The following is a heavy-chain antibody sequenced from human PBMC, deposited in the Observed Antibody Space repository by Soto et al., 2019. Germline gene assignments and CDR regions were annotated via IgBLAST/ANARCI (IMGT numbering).Heavy chain of an antibody. D-gene: IGHD5-12*01. CDR2: IDPVDSDD. CDR1: GYIFTKHC. V-gene: IGHV5-51*01. CDR3: ARRALDPSGHRHPSNWFDS. J-gene: IGHJ5*01. Sequence: GESLKISCQGSGYIFTKHCIAWVRQKPGKGLEWIGIIDPVDSDDRYSPSFEGQVTISVDKSNNTAFLRWDKLKTSDTATYFCARRALDPSGHRHPSNWFDSWCPGTQVTVSS.